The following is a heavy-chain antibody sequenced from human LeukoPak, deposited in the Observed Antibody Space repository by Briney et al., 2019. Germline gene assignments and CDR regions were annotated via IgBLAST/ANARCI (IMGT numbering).Heavy chain of an antibody. D-gene: IGHD6-19*01. CDR3: ARVGRQWLVDVYWFDP. V-gene: IGHV4-59*01. CDR1: GGSISSYY. Sequence: PSETLSLTCTVSGGSISSYYWSWIRQPPGKGLEWIGHIYYSGSTNYNPSLKSRVTISVDTSKNQFSLKLSSVTAADTAVYYCARVGRQWLVDVYWFDPWGQGTLVTVSS. CDR2: IYYSGST. J-gene: IGHJ5*02.